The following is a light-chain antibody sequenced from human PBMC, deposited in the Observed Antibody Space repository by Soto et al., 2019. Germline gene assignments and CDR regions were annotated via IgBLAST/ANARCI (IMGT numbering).Light chain of an antibody. CDR2: DVS. V-gene: IGLV2-14*03. CDR3: SSYTRRSTYV. J-gene: IGLJ1*01. Sequence: QSVLTQPASVSGSPGQSITIPCSGTSSDVGSYNVVSWYQQHPGKAPKLVIYDVSNRPSGVSPRFSGAKSGNTASLTIAGLQAEDEADYYCSSYTRRSTYVFGTGTKFTVL. CDR1: SSDVGSYNV.